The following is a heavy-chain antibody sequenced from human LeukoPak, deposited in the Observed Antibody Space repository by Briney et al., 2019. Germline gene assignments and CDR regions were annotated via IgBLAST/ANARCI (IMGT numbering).Heavy chain of an antibody. CDR1: GYTFTSYG. CDR3: ARDRFGDNWNYGGVYFQH. J-gene: IGHJ1*01. V-gene: IGHV1-18*01. Sequence: ASVKVSCKASGYTFTSYGISWVRQAPGQGLEWMGWISAYNGNTDYAQRLQGRVTMTTDTSTSTAYMELRSLRSDDTAVYYCARDRFGDNWNYGGVYFQHWGQGTLVTVSS. CDR2: ISAYNGNT. D-gene: IGHD1-7*01.